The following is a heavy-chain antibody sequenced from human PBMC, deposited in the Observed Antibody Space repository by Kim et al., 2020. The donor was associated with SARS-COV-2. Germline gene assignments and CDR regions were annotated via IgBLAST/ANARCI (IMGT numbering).Heavy chain of an antibody. Sequence: SETLSLTCTVSGGSISNYYWSWIRQPPGKGLEWIGYIYYSGSTNYNPSLKSRVTISVDTSKNQFSLKLSSVTAADTAVYYCARVGPVGDYYYGMDVWGQG. CDR1: GGSISNYY. D-gene: IGHD2-15*01. CDR3: ARVGPVGDYYYGMDV. V-gene: IGHV4-59*13. J-gene: IGHJ6*02. CDR2: IYYSGST.